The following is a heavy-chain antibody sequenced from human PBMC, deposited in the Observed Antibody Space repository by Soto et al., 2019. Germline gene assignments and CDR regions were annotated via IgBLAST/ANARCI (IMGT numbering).Heavy chain of an antibody. CDR2: ISGSGGST. D-gene: IGHD6-13*01. V-gene: IGHV3-23*01. J-gene: IGHJ6*02. CDR1: GFTFSSYA. CDR3: AKTHSTEKETPARTPLYYYYYGMDV. Sequence: GGSLRLSCAASGFTFSSYAMSWVRQAPGKGLEWVSAISGSGGSTYYADSVKGRFTISRDNSKNTLYLQMNSLRAEDTAVYYCAKTHSTEKETPARTPLYYYYYGMDVWGQGTTVTVSS.